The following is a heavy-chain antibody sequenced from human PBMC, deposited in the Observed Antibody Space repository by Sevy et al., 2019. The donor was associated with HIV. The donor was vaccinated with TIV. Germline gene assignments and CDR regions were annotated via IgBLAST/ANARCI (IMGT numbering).Heavy chain of an antibody. CDR3: ARDTSPYYYGSGSENNYFDY. J-gene: IGHJ4*02. CDR2: IYYSGST. CDR1: GGSISSGGYY. Sequence: SETLSLTCTVSGGSISSGGYYWSWIRQHPGKGLEWIGYIYYSGSTYYNPSLKSRVTISVDTSKNQFSLKLSSVTAADTAVYYCARDTSPYYYGSGSENNYFDYWGQGILVTVSS. V-gene: IGHV4-31*03. D-gene: IGHD3-10*01.